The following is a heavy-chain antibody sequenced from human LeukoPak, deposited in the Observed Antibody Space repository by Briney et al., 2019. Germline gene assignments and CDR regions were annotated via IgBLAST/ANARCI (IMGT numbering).Heavy chain of an antibody. D-gene: IGHD4-17*01. CDR2: IKQDGSEK. J-gene: IGHJ4*02. V-gene: IGHV3-7*05. CDR3: ARGFYDYGDYFDY. CDR1: GFTFSNYW. Sequence: GGSLRLSCAASGFTFSNYWMSWVRQAPGKGLEWVANIKQDGSEKYYVDSVKGRFTISRDNAKNSLYLQMNSLRAEDTAVYYCARGFYDYGDYFDYWGQGTLVTVSS.